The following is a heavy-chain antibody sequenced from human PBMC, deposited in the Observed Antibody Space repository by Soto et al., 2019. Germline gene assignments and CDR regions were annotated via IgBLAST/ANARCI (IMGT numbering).Heavy chain of an antibody. CDR1: GFTFSSYG. D-gene: IGHD5-12*01. Sequence: GGSLRLSCAASGFTFSSYGMHWVRQAPGKGLEWVAVISYGGSNKYYADSVKGRFTISRDNSKNTLYLQMNSLRAEDTAVYYCAKDGDSGYDFYWFDPWGQGTLVTVSS. J-gene: IGHJ5*02. CDR2: ISYGGSNK. V-gene: IGHV3-30*18. CDR3: AKDGDSGYDFYWFDP.